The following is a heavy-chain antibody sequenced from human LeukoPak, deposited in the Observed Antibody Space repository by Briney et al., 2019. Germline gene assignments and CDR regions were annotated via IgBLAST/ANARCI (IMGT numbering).Heavy chain of an antibody. CDR1: GGSITASY. CDR2: ISNSGST. D-gene: IGHD2-2*03. Sequence: PSETLSLTCTVSGGSITASYWTWVRQPPGKGLEYIGYISNSGSTNYNPSLKSRVTISVDTAKNHLSVNLTSVTDADTAVYYCARDKQPGFSSGTKYYPYYFDSWGQGIQVTVSS. CDR3: ARDKQPGFSSGTKYYPYYFDS. V-gene: IGHV4-59*01. J-gene: IGHJ4*02.